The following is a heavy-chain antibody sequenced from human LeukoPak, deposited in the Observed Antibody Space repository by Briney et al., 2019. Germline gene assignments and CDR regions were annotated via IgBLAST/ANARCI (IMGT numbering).Heavy chain of an antibody. Sequence: GRSLRLSCAASGFTFSSYGMHWVRQAPGKGLEWVAVTWYDGSNKYYADSVKGRFTISRDNSKNTLYLQMNSLRAEDTAVYYCARGAKGAYDILTGYYPLFDYWGQGTLVTVSS. CDR2: TWYDGSNK. D-gene: IGHD3-9*01. CDR1: GFTFSSYG. V-gene: IGHV3-33*01. CDR3: ARGAKGAYDILTGYYPLFDY. J-gene: IGHJ4*02.